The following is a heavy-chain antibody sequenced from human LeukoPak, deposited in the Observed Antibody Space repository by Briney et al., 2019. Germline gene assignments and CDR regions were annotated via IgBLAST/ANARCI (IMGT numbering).Heavy chain of an antibody. J-gene: IGHJ4*02. D-gene: IGHD6-19*01. CDR2: ISAYNGNT. CDR1: GGTFSSYA. Sequence: GASVKVSCKASGGTFSSYAISWVRQAPGQGLEWMGWISAYNGNTNYAQKLQGRVTMTTDTSTSTAYMELRSLRSDDMAVYYCARETGYSSGWYTYDYWGQGTLVTVSS. CDR3: ARETGYSSGWYTYDY. V-gene: IGHV1-18*03.